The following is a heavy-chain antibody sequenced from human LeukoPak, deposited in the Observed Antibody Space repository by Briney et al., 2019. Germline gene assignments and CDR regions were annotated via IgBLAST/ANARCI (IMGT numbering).Heavy chain of an antibody. CDR3: ATTRRRLATISRFSAFDI. J-gene: IGHJ3*02. D-gene: IGHD5-24*01. Sequence: PSASVKVSCKVSGYTLTELSMHWVRQAPGKGLEWMGGFDPEDGETIYAQKFQGRVTMTEDTSTDTAYMELSSLRSEDTAVYYCATTRRRLATISRFSAFDIWGQGTMVTVSS. CDR2: FDPEDGET. V-gene: IGHV1-24*01. CDR1: GYTLTELS.